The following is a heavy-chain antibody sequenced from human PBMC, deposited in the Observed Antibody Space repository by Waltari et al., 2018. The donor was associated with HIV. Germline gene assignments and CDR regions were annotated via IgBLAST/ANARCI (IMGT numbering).Heavy chain of an antibody. CDR2: IHFSGST. CDR3: VRHYGMPTSPPGY. J-gene: IGHJ4*02. Sequence: QLQLQESGPGLVKPSETLSLTCTVSGGSMRSSYYYWGWIRQPPEKGLEWIGTIHFSGSTYYNPSLESRVTVSIDTSKNQFSLKLNYVTATDTAVYYCVRHYGMPTSPPGYWGQGALVTVSS. D-gene: IGHD1-1*01. CDR1: GGSMRSSYYY. V-gene: IGHV4-39*01.